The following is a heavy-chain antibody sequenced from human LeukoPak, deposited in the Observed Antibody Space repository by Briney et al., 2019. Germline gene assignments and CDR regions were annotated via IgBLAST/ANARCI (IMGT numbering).Heavy chain of an antibody. V-gene: IGHV4-39*01. CDR2: IYYSRST. D-gene: IGHD3-22*01. J-gene: IGHJ4*02. Sequence: SETLSLTCTVSGDSLSTSGYYWAWIRQPPGKGLEWIGSIYYSRSTYYNPSLKSRVTISVDTSKNQFSLKLSSVTAADTAVYYCAKQYDSSGSYWGQGTLVTVSS. CDR3: AKQYDSSGSY. CDR1: GDSLSTSGYY.